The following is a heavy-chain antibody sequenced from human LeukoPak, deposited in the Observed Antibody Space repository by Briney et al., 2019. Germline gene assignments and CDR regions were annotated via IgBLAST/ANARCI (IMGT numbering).Heavy chain of an antibody. D-gene: IGHD6-13*01. CDR1: GFTFDDYA. CDR3: ARDRGVAAAGDNWFDP. Sequence: LRLSCAASGFTFDDYAMHWVRQAPGKGLEWIGYIYHSGSTYYNPSLKSRVTISVDRSKNQFSLKLSSVTAADTAVYYCARDRGVAAAGDNWFDPWGQGTLVTVSS. V-gene: IGHV4-30-2*01. J-gene: IGHJ5*02. CDR2: IYHSGST.